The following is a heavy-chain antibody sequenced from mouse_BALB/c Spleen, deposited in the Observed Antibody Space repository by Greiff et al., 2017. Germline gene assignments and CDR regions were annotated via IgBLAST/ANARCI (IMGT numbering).Heavy chain of an antibody. D-gene: IGHD4-1*01. CDR3: VRDRTGPMDY. Sequence: VKLEESGPGLVAPSQSLSITCTVSGFSLTSYDISWIRQPPGKGLEWLGVIWTGGGTNYNSAFMSRLSISKDNSKSQVFLKMNSLQTDDTAIYYCVRDRTGPMDYWGQGTSVTVSS. CDR2: IWTGGGT. CDR1: GFSLTSYD. J-gene: IGHJ4*01. V-gene: IGHV2-9-2*01.